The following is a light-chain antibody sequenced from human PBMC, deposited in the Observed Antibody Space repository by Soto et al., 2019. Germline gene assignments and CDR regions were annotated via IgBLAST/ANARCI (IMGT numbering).Light chain of an antibody. CDR3: RQSYSTPGT. Sequence: DIQMTQSPSTLSGSVGDRVTINCRASQTISSWLAWYQQKPGKATKLLIYKASTLKSGVPSRFSGSGSGTEFTLTISSLQPDDFATYYCRQSYSTPGTFGGGTKVEIK. CDR1: QTISSW. J-gene: IGKJ4*01. CDR2: KAS. V-gene: IGKV1-5*03.